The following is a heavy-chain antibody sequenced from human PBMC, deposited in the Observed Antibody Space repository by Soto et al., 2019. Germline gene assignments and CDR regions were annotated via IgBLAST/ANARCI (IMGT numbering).Heavy chain of an antibody. CDR1: GGSISSNNW. CDR3: ARDGNSTSGDLDY. Sequence: QVQLQESGPGLVKPSGTLSLTCTISGGSISSNNWWSWVRQAPGKGLEWIGEIYPTGITNYNPSLESRVTIPVDKSKNQFSLKLTSVTAADTAVYYCARDGNSTSGDLDYWGQGTLGTVSS. CDR2: IYPTGIT. D-gene: IGHD2-2*01. J-gene: IGHJ4*02. V-gene: IGHV4-4*02.